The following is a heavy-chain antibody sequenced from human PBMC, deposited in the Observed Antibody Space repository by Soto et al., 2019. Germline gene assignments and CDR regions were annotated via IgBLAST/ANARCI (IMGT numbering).Heavy chain of an antibody. Sequence: SETLSLTCTVSGGSISSYYWSWIRQPPGKGLEWIGYIYYSGSTNYNPSLKSRVTISVGTSKNQFSLKLSSVTAADTAVYYCARAGSSSWTGGHYYYGMDVWGQGTTVTVSS. J-gene: IGHJ6*02. D-gene: IGHD6-13*01. V-gene: IGHV4-59*01. CDR2: IYYSGST. CDR3: ARAGSSSWTGGHYYYGMDV. CDR1: GGSISSYY.